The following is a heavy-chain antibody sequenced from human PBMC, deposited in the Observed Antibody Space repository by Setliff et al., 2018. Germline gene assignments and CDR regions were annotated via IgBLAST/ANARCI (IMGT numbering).Heavy chain of an antibody. J-gene: IGHJ6*03. Sequence: SETLSLPCTVSGGSISSYYWSWIRQPAGKGLEWIGRIYTSGSTNYNPSLKSRVTMSVETSKNQFSLKLSSVTAADTAVYYGARVGMYYNFWSGYYTYYYYYYMDVWGKGTTVTVS. CDR3: ARVGMYYNFWSGYYTYYYYYYMDV. CDR2: IYTSGST. CDR1: GGSISSYY. V-gene: IGHV4-4*07. D-gene: IGHD3-3*01.